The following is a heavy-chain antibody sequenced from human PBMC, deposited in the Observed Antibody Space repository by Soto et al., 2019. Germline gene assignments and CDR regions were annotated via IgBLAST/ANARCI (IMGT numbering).Heavy chain of an antibody. Sequence: QMQLQESGPGLMKPSETLSLSCTVSGASVSISTYYWGWIRQPPGKGLEWIGTVHYSGTTHYTPSLKSRVTISVDTSKNQCSLKLSSVTAADTAVYYCASQVKTFYYGSSGYYPDYWGQGALVTVSS. D-gene: IGHD3-22*01. CDR3: ASQVKTFYYGSSGYYPDY. CDR1: GASVSISTYY. CDR2: VHYSGTT. J-gene: IGHJ4*02. V-gene: IGHV4-39*01.